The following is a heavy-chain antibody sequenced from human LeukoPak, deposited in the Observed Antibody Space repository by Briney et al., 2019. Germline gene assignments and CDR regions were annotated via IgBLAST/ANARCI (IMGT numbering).Heavy chain of an antibody. CDR2: ISSDGTIE. Sequence: AGGSLRLSCAASGFTFSTYAMDWVRQAPGKGLEWVAIISSDGTIENYADSVRGRFSISRDNSKDTLFLQMSSLRIEDTAVYYCASHSSTRHPVYYYGMDVWGQGTTVTVSS. J-gene: IGHJ6*02. V-gene: IGHV3-30-3*01. CDR1: GFTFSTYA. CDR3: ASHSSTRHPVYYYGMDV. D-gene: IGHD2-2*01.